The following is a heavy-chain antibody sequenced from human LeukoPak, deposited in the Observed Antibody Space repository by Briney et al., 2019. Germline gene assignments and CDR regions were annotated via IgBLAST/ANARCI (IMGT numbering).Heavy chain of an antibody. CDR3: ANERGLWFGDPPSYFDL. CDR2: ISGSGGST. Sequence: PGGSLRLSCAASGFTFSSYAMSWVRQAPGKGLEWVSAISGSGGSTYYADSVKGRFTISRDNSKNTLYLQMNSLRAEDTAVYYCANERGLWFGDPPSYFDLWGRGTLVTVSS. J-gene: IGHJ2*01. D-gene: IGHD3-10*01. CDR1: GFTFSSYA. V-gene: IGHV3-23*01.